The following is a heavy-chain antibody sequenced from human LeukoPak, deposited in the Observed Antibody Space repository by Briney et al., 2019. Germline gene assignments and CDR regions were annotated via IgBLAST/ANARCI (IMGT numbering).Heavy chain of an antibody. D-gene: IGHD2/OR15-2a*01. Sequence: SETLSLTCTVSGGYPESHYWSWMRPPAGKGLEWIGRISPSGTTHYNPSLPNRVTIPVDTSKNYFSLRVTSVTAGDTAVYYCARDFYAWGFYFWFDPWGQGMLVTVSS. CDR3: ARDFYAWGFYFWFDP. CDR2: ISPSGTT. V-gene: IGHV4-4*07. J-gene: IGHJ5*02. CDR1: GGYPESHY.